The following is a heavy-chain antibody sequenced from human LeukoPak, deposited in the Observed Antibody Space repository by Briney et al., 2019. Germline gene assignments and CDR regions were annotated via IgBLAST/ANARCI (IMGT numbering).Heavy chain of an antibody. CDR3: AKDSAGSGGHDFDS. J-gene: IGHJ4*02. D-gene: IGHD1-26*01. V-gene: IGHV3-23*01. CDR1: GFTFSTYA. Sequence: GGSLRLSCAASGFTFSTYAMHWVRQAPGKGLEWVSYICGTCGGTKYADSVKGRFTISRDNSKNTLYLQMNSLTVEDTAVYYCAKDSAGSGGHDFDSWGQGIVLTVSS. CDR2: ICGTCGGT.